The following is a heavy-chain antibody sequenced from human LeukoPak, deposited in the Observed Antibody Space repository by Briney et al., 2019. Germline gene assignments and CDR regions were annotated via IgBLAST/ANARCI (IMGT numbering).Heavy chain of an antibody. CDR2: ISSSSSYI. CDR1: GFTFSSYS. J-gene: IGHJ4*02. CDR3: ASYASNLIGLDY. Sequence: GSLRLSCAASGFTFSSYSMNWVRQAPGKGLEWGSSISSSSSYIYYADSVKGRFTISRDNAKNSLYLQMNSLRAEDTAVYYCASYASNLIGLDYWGQGTLVTVSS. D-gene: IGHD2-2*01. V-gene: IGHV3-21*01.